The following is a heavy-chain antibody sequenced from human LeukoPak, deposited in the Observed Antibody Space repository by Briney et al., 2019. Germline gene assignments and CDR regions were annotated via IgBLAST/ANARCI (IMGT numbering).Heavy chain of an antibody. CDR2: IYRSGST. J-gene: IGHJ4*02. D-gene: IGHD3-22*01. CDR3: ARRRSITMIVVVLGAFFDY. V-gene: IGHV4-38-2*02. Sequence: SETLSLTCNVSGYSIRSGSFWGWIRQPPGKGLEWIGSIYRSGSTYYNPSLKSRVTISVDTSKNQFSLKLSSLTAADTAVYYCARRRSITMIVVVLGAFFDYWGQGTLVTVSS. CDR1: GYSIRSGSF.